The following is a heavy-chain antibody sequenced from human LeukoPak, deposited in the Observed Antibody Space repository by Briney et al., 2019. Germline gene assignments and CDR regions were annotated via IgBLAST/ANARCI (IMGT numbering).Heavy chain of an antibody. CDR1: GFTFSSYS. J-gene: IGHJ4*02. V-gene: IGHV3-23*01. Sequence: PGGSLRLSCAASGFTFSSYSMNWVRQAPGKGLEWVSAISGSGGSTYYAGSVKGRFTISRDKSNNMLFLQMNSLRVEDTAVYFCAKKGSWGRFDFWGQGTRVTVSS. D-gene: IGHD3-16*01. CDR2: ISGSGGST. CDR3: AKKGSWGRFDF.